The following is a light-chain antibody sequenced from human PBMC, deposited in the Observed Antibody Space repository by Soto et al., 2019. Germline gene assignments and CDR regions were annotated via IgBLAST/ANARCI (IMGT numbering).Light chain of an antibody. CDR2: GAS. CDR1: QSVSSSF. V-gene: IGKV3-20*01. J-gene: IGKJ1*01. Sequence: IVWTQSPATLSFSPGERATLSCRASQSVSSSFLAWYQQKRGQAPRLLIYGASSRATGIPDRFSGSGSGTDFTLTISSLEPEDFAVYYCHQYGSSPSTFGQGTKVDIK. CDR3: HQYGSSPST.